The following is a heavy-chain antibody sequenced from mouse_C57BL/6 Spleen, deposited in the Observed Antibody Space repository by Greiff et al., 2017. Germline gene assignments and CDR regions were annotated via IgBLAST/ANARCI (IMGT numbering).Heavy chain of an antibody. CDR3: TRDTAQATETWFAY. J-gene: IGHJ3*01. Sequence: EVKVEESGEGLVKPGGSLKLSCAASGFTFSSYAMSWVRQTPEKRLEWVAYISSGGDYIYYADTVKGRFTISRDNARNTLYLQMSSLKSEDTAMYYCTRDTAQATETWFAYWGQGTLVTVSA. D-gene: IGHD3-2*02. V-gene: IGHV5-9-1*02. CDR2: ISSGGDYI. CDR1: GFTFSSYA.